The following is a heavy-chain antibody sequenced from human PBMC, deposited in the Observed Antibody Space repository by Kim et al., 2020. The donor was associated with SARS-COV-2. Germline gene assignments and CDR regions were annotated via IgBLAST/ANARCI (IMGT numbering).Heavy chain of an antibody. CDR3: ARDWGGYAFDI. CDR2: P. Sequence: PNTTHSHKSRVTMSVDTSKNTFALKLSSVTAADTAVYYCARDWGGYAFDIWGQGTMVTVSS. V-gene: IGHV4-4*07. D-gene: IGHD3-3*01. J-gene: IGHJ3*02.